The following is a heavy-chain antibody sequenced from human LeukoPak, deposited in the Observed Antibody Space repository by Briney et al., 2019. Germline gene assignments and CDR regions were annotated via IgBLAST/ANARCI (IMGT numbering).Heavy chain of an antibody. J-gene: IGHJ4*02. Sequence: GGSLRLSRAAAGFTFSTYWMHWVRQAPGKGLVWVSRVNGDGSSTNYADSVKGRFTISRDNAKNTLYLQMNSLRAEDTAVYYCARDGIAAVDFDYWGQGILVTVSS. V-gene: IGHV3-74*01. D-gene: IGHD6-13*01. CDR2: VNGDGSST. CDR1: GFTFSTYW. CDR3: ARDGIAAVDFDY.